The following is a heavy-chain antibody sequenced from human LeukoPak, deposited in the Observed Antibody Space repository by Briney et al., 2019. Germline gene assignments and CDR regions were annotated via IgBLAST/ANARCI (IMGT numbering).Heavy chain of an antibody. CDR1: GGSISSGSYY. CDR2: IYTSGST. V-gene: IGHV4-61*02. D-gene: IGHD3-10*01. J-gene: IGHJ4*02. Sequence: SQTLSLTCTVSGGSISSGSYYWSWIRQPAGKGLEWIGRIYTSGSTNYNPSLESRVTIAVDTSKNQFFLKLSSVTAADTAVYYCARVRVNGSGSYYLNYSDYWGQGTLVTVSS. CDR3: ARVRVNGSGSYYLNYSDY.